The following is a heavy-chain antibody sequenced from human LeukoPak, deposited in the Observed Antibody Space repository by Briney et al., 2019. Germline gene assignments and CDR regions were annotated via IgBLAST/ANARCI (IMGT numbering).Heavy chain of an antibody. CDR2: IYYGGSA. D-gene: IGHD2-15*01. V-gene: IGHV4-59*01. Sequence: SETLSLTCSVSGDSINSNYWSWMRQPPGKGLEWIGYIYYGGSANYNPSLKSRVSMSVDTSKNQFSLNLSSVTAADTAVYHCARLLAGCPGGRCRAHFDYWGQGTLVTVSS. CDR1: GDSINSNY. J-gene: IGHJ4*02. CDR3: ARLLAGCPGGRCRAHFDY.